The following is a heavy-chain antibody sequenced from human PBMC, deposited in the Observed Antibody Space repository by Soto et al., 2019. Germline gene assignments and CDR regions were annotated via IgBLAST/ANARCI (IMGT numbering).Heavy chain of an antibody. J-gene: IGHJ4*02. CDR2: INPREIEGGT. CDR3: ARGQGYDWNYADY. CDR1: GYSFTDYY. Sequence: QVQLVQSGPEVKKPGASVKVSCKSSGYSFTDYYIHWVRQAPGQGLEWMGWINPREIEGGTNYAQKFQDRVTMTRDTSISTAYVEVSGLRPDDTALYYCARGQGYDWNYADYWGQRTQVTVSS. V-gene: IGHV1-2*02. D-gene: IGHD1-20*01.